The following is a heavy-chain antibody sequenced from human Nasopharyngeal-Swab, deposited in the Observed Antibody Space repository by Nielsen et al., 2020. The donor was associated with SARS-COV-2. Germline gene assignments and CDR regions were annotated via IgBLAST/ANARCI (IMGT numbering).Heavy chain of an antibody. J-gene: IGHJ3*02. CDR3: ARQKIRKHIVVVTAIWDAFDI. CDR1: GYSFTSYW. V-gene: IGHV5-51*07. CDR2: IYPGDSDT. D-gene: IGHD2-21*02. Sequence: GESLKISCKGSGYSFTSYWIGWVHQMTGKGLEWMGIIYPGDSDTRYSPSFQGQVTISADKSISTAYLQWSSLKASDTAMYYCARQKIRKHIVVVTAIWDAFDIWGQGTMVTVSS.